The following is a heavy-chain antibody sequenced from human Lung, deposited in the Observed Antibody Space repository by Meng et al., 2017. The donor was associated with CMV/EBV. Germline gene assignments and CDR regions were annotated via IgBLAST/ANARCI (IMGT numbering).Heavy chain of an antibody. CDR2: IYPGDSDT. Sequence: GGSXRLXCKGSGYXFTSYWIGWVCQMPGKGLEWMGIIYPGDSDTRYSPSVQGQVTISADKSISTAYLQWSSLKASDTAMYYCARRPRRFLEWFDGMDVWGQGTTVTVSS. CDR1: GYXFTSYW. CDR3: ARRPRRFLEWFDGMDV. J-gene: IGHJ6*02. V-gene: IGHV5-51*01. D-gene: IGHD3-3*01.